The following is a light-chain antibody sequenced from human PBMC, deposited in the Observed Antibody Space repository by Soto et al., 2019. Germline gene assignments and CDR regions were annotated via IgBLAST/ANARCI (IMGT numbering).Light chain of an antibody. CDR2: AAS. J-gene: IGKJ1*01. V-gene: IGKV3-15*01. CDR3: QQYNIWPWT. Sequence: EIVMTQSPATLSVSPGERATLSCRASQSVSSKLAWYQQKPGQPPRLLIYAASTRATGIPVRFSGSGSGTEFTLPISSLQSEDFTVYYCQQYNIWPWTFGHGTKVEIK. CDR1: QSVSSK.